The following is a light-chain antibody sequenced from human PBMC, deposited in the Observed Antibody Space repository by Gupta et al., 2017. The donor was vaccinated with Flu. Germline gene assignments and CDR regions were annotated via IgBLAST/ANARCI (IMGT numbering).Light chain of an antibody. CDR3: TAVDGSPNGV. CDR1: SSNIGSNT. Sequence: QSVLTQRPSASGTPGQRVTISCSGSSSNIGSNTVNWYQHLPGTAPKLLIYSDNQRPSGVPDRFSGSKSGTSASLAISGLQSEDEADYYGTAVDGSPNGVFGTGTKVTVL. J-gene: IGLJ1*01. V-gene: IGLV1-44*01. CDR2: SDN.